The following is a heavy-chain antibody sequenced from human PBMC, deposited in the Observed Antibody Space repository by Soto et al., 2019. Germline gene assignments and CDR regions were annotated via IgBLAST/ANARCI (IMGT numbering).Heavy chain of an antibody. CDR1: GGTFSSYT. CDR2: IIPILGIA. D-gene: IGHD2-2*01. V-gene: IGHV1-69*02. J-gene: IGHJ6*03. Sequence: QVQLVQSGAEVKKPGSSVKVSCKASGGTFSSYTISWVRQAPGQGLEWMGRIIPILGIANYAQKFQGRVTITADKSTSTAYMELSSLRSEDTAVYYCAGDCSSTSCYSNYYYYYYMDVWGNGTTVTVSS. CDR3: AGDCSSTSCYSNYYYYYYMDV.